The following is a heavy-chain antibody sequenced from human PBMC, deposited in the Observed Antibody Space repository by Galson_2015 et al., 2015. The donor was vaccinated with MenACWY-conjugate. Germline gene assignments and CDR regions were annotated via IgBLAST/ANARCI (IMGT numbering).Heavy chain of an antibody. CDR2: ISKDGGKR. D-gene: IGHD5-18*01. CDR3: ARGWGHTAMGYGLKPGAFDF. CDR1: GFTFTHYA. V-gene: IGHV3-30*04. J-gene: IGHJ3*01. Sequence: SLRLSCAASGFTFTHYAIHWVRQTPAKGLEWVAVISKDGGKRSYADSVKGRFTVSRDNSKNTLYLEMNSLRPEDTAVYYCARGWGHTAMGYGLKPGAFDFWGQGTMVSVSS.